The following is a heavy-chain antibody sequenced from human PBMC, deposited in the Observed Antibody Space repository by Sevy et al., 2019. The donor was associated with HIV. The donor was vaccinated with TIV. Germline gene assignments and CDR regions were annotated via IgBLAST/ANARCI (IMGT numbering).Heavy chain of an antibody. CDR3: ASQGDRYYYGSGRSSYYIDY. V-gene: IGHV1-69*13. CDR2: IIPIFGTA. CDR1: GGTFSSYA. Sequence: ASVKVSCKASGGTFSSYAISWVRQAPGQGLEWMGGIIPIFGTANYAQKFQGRVTITADESTSTAYMELSSLRSEDTAVYYCASQGDRYYYGSGRSSYYIDYWGQGTLVTVSS. J-gene: IGHJ4*02. D-gene: IGHD3-10*01.